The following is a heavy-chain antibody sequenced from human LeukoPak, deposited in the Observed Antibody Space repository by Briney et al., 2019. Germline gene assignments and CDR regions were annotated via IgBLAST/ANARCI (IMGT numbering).Heavy chain of an antibody. CDR2: IYYSGST. J-gene: IGHJ4*02. CDR3: AKRDDSGGNLVDL. Sequence: SETLSLTCTVSGGSIRSGSHYWAWIRQPPGKGLEWIGSIYYSGSTYYNPSLENRVTISIDTSKNHFSLKLSSLGAADTSVYYCAKRDDSGGNLVDLWGQGTLVTVS. CDR1: GGSIRSGSHY. D-gene: IGHD3-22*01. V-gene: IGHV4-39*02.